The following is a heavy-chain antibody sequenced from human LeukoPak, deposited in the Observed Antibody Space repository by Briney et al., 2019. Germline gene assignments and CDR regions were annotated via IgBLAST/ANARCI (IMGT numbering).Heavy chain of an antibody. D-gene: IGHD6-19*01. CDR3: ARGFGSGWSTLFDY. CDR2: INHSGTT. CDR1: GGSFSGYY. Sequence: PSETLSLTCAVYGGSFSGYYWNWIRQSPGKGLEWIEEINHSGTTSYNPSLKSRVTISVDTSKNQFSLKLSSVTAADTIVYYCARGFGSGWSTLFDYWGQGTLVTVSS. V-gene: IGHV4-34*01. J-gene: IGHJ4*02.